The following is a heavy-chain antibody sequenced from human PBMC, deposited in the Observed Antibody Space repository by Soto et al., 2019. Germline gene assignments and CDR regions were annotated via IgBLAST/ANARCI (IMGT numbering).Heavy chain of an antibody. D-gene: IGHD2-15*01. Sequence: TLSLTCAVSGGSISSGGYSWSWIRQPPGQGLEWIAYIYHSVSTYYNPSLKSRVTISVDRSKNQFSLKLSSVTAADTAVYYCARVGSSDCSGGSCYPPTGMDVWGQGTTVTVSS. CDR2: IYHSVST. V-gene: IGHV4-30-2*01. J-gene: IGHJ6*02. CDR1: GGSISSGGYS. CDR3: ARVGSSDCSGGSCYPPTGMDV.